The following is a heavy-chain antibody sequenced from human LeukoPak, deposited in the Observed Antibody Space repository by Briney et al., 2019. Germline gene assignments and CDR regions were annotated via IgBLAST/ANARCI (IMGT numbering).Heavy chain of an antibody. V-gene: IGHV3-48*01. J-gene: IGHJ6*03. CDR1: GFTFSSYS. CDR2: ISSSSSTI. CDR3: ARTIHTYGSSWSVYYYYYMDV. Sequence: GGSLRLSCAASGFTFSSYSMNWVRQAPGKGLEWVSYISSSSSTIYYADSVKGRFTISRDNAKNSLYLQMNSLRAEDTAVYYCARTIHTYGSSWSVYYYYYMDVWGKGTTVTISS. D-gene: IGHD6-13*01.